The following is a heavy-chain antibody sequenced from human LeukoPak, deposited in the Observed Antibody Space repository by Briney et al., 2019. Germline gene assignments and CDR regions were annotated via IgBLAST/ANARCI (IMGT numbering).Heavy chain of an antibody. CDR3: ARGATDTTMVTSDAFDI. D-gene: IGHD5-18*01. CDR1: GFPFSDYY. J-gene: IGHJ3*02. V-gene: IGHV3-11*01. Sequence: GGSLRLSCVPSGFPFSDYYMSWIRQAPGKGLEWVSYISSSGSSIFYADSVKGRFTISRDNAKNSLYLQMNSLRAEDTAVYYCARGATDTTMVTSDAFDIWGQGTMVTVSS. CDR2: ISSSGSSI.